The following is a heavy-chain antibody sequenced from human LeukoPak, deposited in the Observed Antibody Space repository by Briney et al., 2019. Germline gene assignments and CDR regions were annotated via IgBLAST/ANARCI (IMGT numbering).Heavy chain of an antibody. CDR2: IYSSGST. Sequence: SETLSLTCTVSGGSISSGSYYWSWIRQPAGKGLEWIGRIYSSGSTNYNPSLKSRVTISLDTSKNQFSLNLSSVTAADTAVYYCARVSWFPGTSYYYMDVWGTGTTVTVSS. CDR3: ARVSWFPGTSYYYMDV. CDR1: GGSISSGSYY. V-gene: IGHV4-61*02. J-gene: IGHJ6*03. D-gene: IGHD1-1*01.